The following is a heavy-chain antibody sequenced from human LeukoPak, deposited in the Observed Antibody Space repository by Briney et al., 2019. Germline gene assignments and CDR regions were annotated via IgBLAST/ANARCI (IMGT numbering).Heavy chain of an antibody. J-gene: IGHJ3*02. CDR3: ARCLKSGKRDAFDI. CDR1: GFTFSSYA. V-gene: IGHV3-30-3*01. Sequence: QPGGSLRLSCAASGFTFSSYAMHWVRQAPGKGLEWVAVISYDGSNKYYADSVKGRFTISRDNSKNTLYLQMNSLRAEDTAVYYCARCLKSGKRDAFDIWGQGTMVTVSS. CDR2: ISYDGSNK.